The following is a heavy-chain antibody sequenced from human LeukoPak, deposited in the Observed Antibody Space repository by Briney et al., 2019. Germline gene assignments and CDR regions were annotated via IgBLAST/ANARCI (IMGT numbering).Heavy chain of an antibody. CDR2: IYYSGST. V-gene: IGHV4-61*05. CDR3: ARGWFTPYYFDY. D-gene: IGHD2-15*01. J-gene: IGHJ4*02. CDR1: GGSISSSSYY. Sequence: PSETLSHTCTVSGGSISSSSYYWGWIRQPPGKGLEWIGYIYYSGSTNYNPSLKSRVTISVDTSKNQFSLKLSSVTAADTAVYYCARGWFTPYYFDYWGQGTLVTVSS.